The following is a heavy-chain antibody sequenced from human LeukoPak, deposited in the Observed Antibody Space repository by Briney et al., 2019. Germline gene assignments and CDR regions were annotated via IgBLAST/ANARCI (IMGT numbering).Heavy chain of an antibody. CDR1: GYSISNGYY. V-gene: IGHV4-38-2*02. J-gene: IGHJ4*01. Sequence: KTSETLSLTCTVSGYSISNGYYWGWIRRPPGQGPEWIGTTYHSGTSYYNPPLKSRVTISVDTSKNQFSLKMSSVTAADTAMYYCARGWTLKTPLGRVAGTSSRRGRYFDYWGQGTLVTVSS. CDR3: ARGWTLKTPLGRVAGTSSRRGRYFDY. CDR2: TYHSGTS. D-gene: IGHD6-19*01.